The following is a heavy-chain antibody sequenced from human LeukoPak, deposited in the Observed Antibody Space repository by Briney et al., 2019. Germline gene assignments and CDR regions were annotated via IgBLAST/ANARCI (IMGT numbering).Heavy chain of an antibody. Sequence: SETLSLTCTVSADSISNDYFWGWIRQPPGKGLEWIGSIYHSGSTYYNPSLKSRVTISVDTSKKQFSLKLSSVTAADTAVYYCARGRGIPRAFDIWGQGTMVTVSS. V-gene: IGHV4-38-2*02. D-gene: IGHD2-21*01. J-gene: IGHJ3*02. CDR3: ARGRGIPRAFDI. CDR1: ADSISNDYF. CDR2: IYHSGST.